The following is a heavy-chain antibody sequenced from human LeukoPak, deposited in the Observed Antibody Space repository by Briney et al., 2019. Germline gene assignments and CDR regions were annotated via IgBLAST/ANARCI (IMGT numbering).Heavy chain of an antibody. J-gene: IGHJ4*02. Sequence: GASVKVSCKASGYTFTSYAVHWVRQAPGQRLEWMGWINAGNGNTKYSQKFQGRVTITRDTSASTAYMELSSLRSEDTAVYYCARSYSSSWYGYWGQGTLVTVSS. CDR1: GYTFTSYA. CDR3: ARSYSSSWYGY. D-gene: IGHD6-13*01. CDR2: INAGNGNT. V-gene: IGHV1-3*01.